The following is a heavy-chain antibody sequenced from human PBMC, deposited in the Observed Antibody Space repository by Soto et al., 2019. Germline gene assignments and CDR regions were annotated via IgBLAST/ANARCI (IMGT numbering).Heavy chain of an antibody. CDR1: RFTVGSSY. J-gene: IGHJ5*02. Sequence: GGSLRLSCAASRFTVGSSYVSWVRQSPGKGLEWVSVIYTGDTPYYADSVKGRFTISRDNSKNTLYLQMNSLRVEDTAVYYCTRDLMDVVPPADDLFDPWGQGILVTVSS. D-gene: IGHD2-2*01. CDR2: IYTGDTP. CDR3: TRDLMDVVPPADDLFDP. V-gene: IGHV3-53*01.